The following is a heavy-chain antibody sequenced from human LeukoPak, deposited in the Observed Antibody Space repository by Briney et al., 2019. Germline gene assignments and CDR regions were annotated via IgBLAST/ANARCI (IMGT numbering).Heavy chain of an antibody. D-gene: IGHD3-22*01. CDR2: IRSNSDGGTI. J-gene: IGHJ5*02. V-gene: IGHV3-15*07. CDR3: ATDFYDST. CDR1: GFTFGNAW. Sequence: GGSLRLSCATSGFTFGNAWMNWVRQAPGKGLEWVGRIRSNSDGGTIDYAAPVKGRFTLSRDDSKTTLYLQMNSLQTEDTAVYYCATDFYDSTWGQGTLVTVSS.